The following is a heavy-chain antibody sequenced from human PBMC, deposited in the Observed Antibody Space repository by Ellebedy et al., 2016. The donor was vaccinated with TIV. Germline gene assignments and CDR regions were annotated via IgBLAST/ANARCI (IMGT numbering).Heavy chain of an antibody. CDR1: GFTFSTYW. Sequence: GESLKISCVASGFTFSTYWMTWVRQAPGKGLEWVANIKHDGSAKSYVYSVKGRFAISRDNAKNSLYLQMNSLRAEDTAVYYCARAARNLDCWGQGTLVTVSS. CDR2: IKHDGSAK. J-gene: IGHJ4*02. CDR3: ARAARNLDC. V-gene: IGHV3-7*02.